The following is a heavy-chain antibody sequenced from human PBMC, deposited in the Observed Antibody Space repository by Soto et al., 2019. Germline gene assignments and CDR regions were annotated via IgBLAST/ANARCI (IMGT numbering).Heavy chain of an antibody. D-gene: IGHD3-22*01. CDR1: GYSFSSYG. V-gene: IGHV1-18*01. CDR2: INTYNGNR. CDR3: ARDRLRGYDSSGLYS. Sequence: QVQLVQSGAELRKPGASVKVSCKASGYSFSSYGINWVRQAPGQGLEWMGWINTYNGNRNYAQKFEDRVTMTTATSTNTVYMELRSLKSEDTAIYYCARDRLRGYDSSGLYSWGQGTLVTVSS. J-gene: IGHJ4*02.